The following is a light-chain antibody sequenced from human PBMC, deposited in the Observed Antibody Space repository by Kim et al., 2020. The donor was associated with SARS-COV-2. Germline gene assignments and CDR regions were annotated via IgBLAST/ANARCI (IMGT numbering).Light chain of an antibody. CDR2: ATS. CDR1: QSVGNS. J-gene: IGKJ1*01. Sequence: EIVMTQSPATLSVSPGERATLSCRASQSVGNSVAWYQQKPGQSPRLLIYATSTRATGIPDRFSGGGSGTEFTLTISSLQSEDFALYYCQQYNMWPPGWTFGQGTKVDIK. CDR3: QQYNMWPPGWT. V-gene: IGKV3-15*01.